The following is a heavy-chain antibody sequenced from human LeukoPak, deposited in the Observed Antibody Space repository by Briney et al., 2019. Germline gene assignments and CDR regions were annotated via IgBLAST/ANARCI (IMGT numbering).Heavy chain of an antibody. CDR3: ARVPPSAFQLLSADY. V-gene: IGHV1-18*04. J-gene: IGHJ4*02. D-gene: IGHD1-26*01. Sequence: ASVKVSCKASGYTFTGHYMHWVRQAPGQGLEWVGWISANNGETRHAQKVQGRLTMTTETSTSTAYMDLRSLRSDDTAVYYCARVPPSAFQLLSADYWGQGTLVSVSS. CDR2: ISANNGET. CDR1: GYTFTGHY.